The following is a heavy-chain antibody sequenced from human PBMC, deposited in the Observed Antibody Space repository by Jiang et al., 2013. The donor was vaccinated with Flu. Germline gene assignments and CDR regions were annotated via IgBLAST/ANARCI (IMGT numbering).Heavy chain of an antibody. Sequence: QLVESGGGLVQPGGSLRLSCATSGFTFSRYDMHWVRQVTGKGLEWVSAIGTAGDTYYPASVKGRFTISRENAKNSLYLQMNSLRAEDTAVYYCARDGVVDYFGSGSYGMDVWGQGTTVTVSS. CDR1: GFTFSRYD. CDR3: ARDGVVDYFGSGSYGMDV. CDR2: IGTAGDT. V-gene: IGHV3-13*01. D-gene: IGHD3-10*01. J-gene: IGHJ6*02.